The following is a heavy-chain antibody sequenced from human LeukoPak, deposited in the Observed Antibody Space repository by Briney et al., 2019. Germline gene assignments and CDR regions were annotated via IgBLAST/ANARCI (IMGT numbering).Heavy chain of an antibody. CDR1: GYSISSGYY. CDR3: TISGTFFGGVDY. Sequence: VKPSATLSLTCTVSGYSISSGYYWGWIRQPPGKRLEWVGSIHSSGNTYYSPTLKSRVTISVDTSKNQFSLNLTSVTAADTAVYYCTISGTFFGGVDYWGQGNLVTVSS. V-gene: IGHV4-38-2*02. J-gene: IGHJ4*02. CDR2: IHSSGNT. D-gene: IGHD1-20*01.